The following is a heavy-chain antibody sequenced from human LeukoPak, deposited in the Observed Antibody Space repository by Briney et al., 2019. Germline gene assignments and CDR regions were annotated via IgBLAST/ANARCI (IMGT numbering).Heavy chain of an antibody. V-gene: IGHV4-4*07. D-gene: IGHD3-22*01. Sequence: SETLSLTCTVSGGSISSYYWSWIRQPAGKGLEWIGRIYTSGSTNYNPSLKSRVTTSVDTSKNQFSPKLSSVTAADTAVYYCARARYYYDSSGSHFDYWGQGTLVTVSS. J-gene: IGHJ4*02. CDR1: GGSISSYY. CDR3: ARARYYYDSSGSHFDY. CDR2: IYTSGST.